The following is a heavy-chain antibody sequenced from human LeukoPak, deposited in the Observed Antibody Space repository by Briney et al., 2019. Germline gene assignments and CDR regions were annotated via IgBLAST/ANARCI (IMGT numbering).Heavy chain of an antibody. CDR3: ARVAGWHWFDP. V-gene: IGHV3-23*01. Sequence: GGSLRLSCAASGFTFSSYDMTWVRQAPGRGLEWVSSIRPSGDKTYYGDSVKGCFTISRDNSKNTVYLQMNNMRVDDTAVYYCARVAGWHWFDPWGQGTLVTVSS. D-gene: IGHD6-19*01. CDR1: GFTFSSYD. CDR2: IRPSGDKT. J-gene: IGHJ5*02.